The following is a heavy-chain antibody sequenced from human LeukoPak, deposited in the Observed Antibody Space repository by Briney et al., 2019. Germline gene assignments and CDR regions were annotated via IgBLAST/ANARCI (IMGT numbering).Heavy chain of an antibody. Sequence: SETLSLTCAVYGGSFSGYYWSWIRQPPGKGLEWIGEINHSGSTNYNPSLKSRVTISVDTSKNQFSLKLSSVTAADTAVYYCARGLFCSGGSCYSQGGYYFDYWGQGTLVTVSS. CDR3: ARGLFCSGGSCYSQGGYYFDY. D-gene: IGHD2-15*01. CDR1: GGSFSGYY. CDR2: INHSGST. V-gene: IGHV4-34*01. J-gene: IGHJ4*02.